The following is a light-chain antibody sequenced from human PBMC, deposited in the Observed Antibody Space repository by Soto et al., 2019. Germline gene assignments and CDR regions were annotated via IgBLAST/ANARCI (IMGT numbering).Light chain of an antibody. J-gene: IGLJ3*02. Sequence: QSVLAQPPSASGTPGQRVTISCSGSSSNIGTITVNWYQHLPGTAPNLLIYGDNQRPSGVPDRFSGSKSGTSASLAINGLQSEDEADYYCALWDDSLHNWVFGGGTKLTVL. CDR3: ALWDDSLHNWV. V-gene: IGLV1-44*01. CDR2: GDN. CDR1: SSNIGTIT.